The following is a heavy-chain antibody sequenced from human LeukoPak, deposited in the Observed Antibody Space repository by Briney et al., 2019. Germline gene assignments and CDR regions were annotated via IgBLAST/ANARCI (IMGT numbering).Heavy chain of an antibody. CDR2: IYYSGST. J-gene: IGHJ5*02. CDR1: GGSTTSHY. Sequence: SETLSLTCTVSGGSTTSHYWSWIRQPPGKGLEWIGYIYYSGSTNYNPSLKSRVTISVDTSKNQFSLKLSSVTAADTAVYYCARALAVAGTNWFDPWGQGTLVTVSS. CDR3: ARALAVAGTNWFDP. V-gene: IGHV4-59*11. D-gene: IGHD6-19*01.